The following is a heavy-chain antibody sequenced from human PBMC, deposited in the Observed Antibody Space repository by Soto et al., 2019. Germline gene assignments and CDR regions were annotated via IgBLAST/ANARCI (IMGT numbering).Heavy chain of an antibody. V-gene: IGHV3-23*01. CDR3: TRETVDSITGLDY. CDR1: GFNVGAFA. D-gene: IGHD3-22*01. J-gene: IGHJ4*02. Sequence: EVQLLESGGDLVQPGGSLRLSCAASGFNVGAFAVNWVRQAPGKGLEWVSGISVSDACIYYADSVRGRFSISRDASENFLYLQLNGESVAVTALYYCTRETVDSITGLDYWGPGTLVTVSS. CDR2: ISVSDACI.